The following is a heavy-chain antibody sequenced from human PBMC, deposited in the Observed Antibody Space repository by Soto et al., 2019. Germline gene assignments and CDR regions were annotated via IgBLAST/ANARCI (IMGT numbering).Heavy chain of an antibody. V-gene: IGHV5-51*01. Sequence: PGESLKISCKGSGYSFTSYWIGWVRQMPGKGLEWMGIIYPGDSDTRYSPPFQGLVTISADRSSSTAYLQCNSLKASDTAMYFCARGGAYITGWELPPEDYSGLDVWGQGTTVTVSS. D-gene: IGHD6-19*01. CDR3: ARGGAYITGWELPPEDYSGLDV. J-gene: IGHJ6*02. CDR2: IYPGDSDT. CDR1: GYSFTSYW.